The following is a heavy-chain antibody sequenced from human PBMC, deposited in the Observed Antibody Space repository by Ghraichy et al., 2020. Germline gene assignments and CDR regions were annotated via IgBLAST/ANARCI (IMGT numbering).Heavy chain of an antibody. CDR1: GFSFGSYW. CDR3: IRGGAAAGTSVDY. D-gene: IGHD6-25*01. V-gene: IGHV3-7*03. Sequence: GGSLRLSCKASGFSFGSYWMGWVRQAPGKGLEWVANIKEDGSELYYVDSVKGRFTISRDNAKRSLFLQMSSLRGDDTAVYYCIRGGAAAGTSVDYWGQGALVTVSS. J-gene: IGHJ4*02. CDR2: IKEDGSEL.